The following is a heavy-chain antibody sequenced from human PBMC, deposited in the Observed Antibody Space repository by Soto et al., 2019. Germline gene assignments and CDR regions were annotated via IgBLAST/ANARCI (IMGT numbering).Heavy chain of an antibody. CDR2: INPNSGGT. CDR1: GYTFTGYY. Sequence: ASVKVSCKASGYTFTGYYMHWVRQAPGQGLEWMGWINPNSGGTNYAQKFQGWVTMTRDTSISTAYMELSRLRSDDTAVYYCARGRIAAAGTTGWEFDYWGQGTLVTVSS. J-gene: IGHJ4*02. CDR3: ARGRIAAAGTTGWEFDY. V-gene: IGHV1-2*04. D-gene: IGHD6-13*01.